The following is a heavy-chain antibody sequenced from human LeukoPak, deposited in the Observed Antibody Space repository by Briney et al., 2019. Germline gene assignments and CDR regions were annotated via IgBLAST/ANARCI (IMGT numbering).Heavy chain of an antibody. D-gene: IGHD6-13*01. CDR3: AKDQQQLAYLFDN. CDR1: GFAFSSHG. V-gene: IGHV3-30*18. J-gene: IGHJ4*02. Sequence: PGGSLRLSCAASGFAFSSHGMHWVRQPPGKGLEWVAVISYDENNKYYADSVKGRFTISRDNSKTTLYLQTNSLRIEDTAVYYYAKDQQQLAYLFDNWGQGTLVTVSS. CDR2: ISYDENNK.